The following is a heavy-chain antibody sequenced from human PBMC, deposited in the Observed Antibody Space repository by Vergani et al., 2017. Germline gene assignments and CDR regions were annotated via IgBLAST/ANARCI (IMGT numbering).Heavy chain of an antibody. CDR1: GFTVSSNY. J-gene: IGHJ4*02. V-gene: IGHV3-53*01. D-gene: IGHD2-15*01. Sequence: EVQLVESGGGLIQPGGSLRLSCAASGFTVSSNYMSWVRQAPGKGLEWVSVIYSGGSTYYADSVKGRFTISRDNSKNTLYLQMNSLRAEDTAVYYSARDPRPAEYCSGGSCYNGAEGYWGQGTLVTVSS. CDR2: IYSGGST. CDR3: ARDPRPAEYCSGGSCYNGAEGY.